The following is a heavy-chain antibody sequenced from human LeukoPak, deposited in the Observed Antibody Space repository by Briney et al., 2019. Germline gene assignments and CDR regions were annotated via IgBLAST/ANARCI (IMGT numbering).Heavy chain of an antibody. CDR1: GGSFSGYY. D-gene: IGHD5-18*01. Sequence: SETLSLTCAVYGGSFSGYYWSWIRQPPGKGLEWLGEINDSESSNYNPSLKSRVTISVDTSKNQFSLRLSSVTAADTAVYYCARWRYSYGSGSSNWFNPWGQGTLVTVSS. V-gene: IGHV4-34*01. J-gene: IGHJ5*02. CDR3: ARWRYSYGSGSSNWFNP. CDR2: INDSESS.